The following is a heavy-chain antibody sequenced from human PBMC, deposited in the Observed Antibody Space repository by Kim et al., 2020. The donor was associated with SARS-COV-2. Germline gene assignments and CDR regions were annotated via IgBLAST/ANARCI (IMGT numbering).Heavy chain of an antibody. CDR3: AKDQARLWWELLRRMDY. J-gene: IGHJ4*02. CDR2: ISGSGGST. CDR1: GFTFSSYA. V-gene: IGHV3-23*01. Sequence: GGSLRLSCAASGFTFSSYAMSWVRQAPGKGLEWVSAISGSGGSTYYADSVKGRFTISRDNSKNTLYLQMNSLRAEDTAVYYCAKDQARLWWELLRRMDYWGQGTLVTVSS. D-gene: IGHD1-26*01.